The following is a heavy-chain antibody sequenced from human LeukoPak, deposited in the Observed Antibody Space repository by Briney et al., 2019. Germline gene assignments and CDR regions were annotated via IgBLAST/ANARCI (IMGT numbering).Heavy chain of an antibody. Sequence: GGSLRLSCAASGFTFDDYAMHWVRHAPGKGLEWVSGISWNSGSIGYADSVKGRFTISRDNAKNSLYLQMNSLRAEDTALYYCAGGGDGMDVWGQGTTVTVSS. D-gene: IGHD2-15*01. CDR3: AGGGDGMDV. V-gene: IGHV3-9*01. J-gene: IGHJ6*02. CDR2: ISWNSGSI. CDR1: GFTFDDYA.